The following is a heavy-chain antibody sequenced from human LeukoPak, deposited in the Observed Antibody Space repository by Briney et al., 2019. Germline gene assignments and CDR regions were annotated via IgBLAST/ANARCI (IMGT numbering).Heavy chain of an antibody. CDR3: ARAGHYYDSFVLVP. D-gene: IGHD3-22*01. Sequence: SQTLSLTCTVSVGSICSGGYCCSWVSQHPGGGLEWVGYINYSGTTYNDPSLKRRVSKSVGTTKNQFSLTASSVPAADTAVYFFARAGHYYDSFVLVPWGEGTLVTVSS. CDR1: VGSICSGGYC. CDR2: INYSGTT. J-gene: IGHJ5*02. V-gene: IGHV4-31*03.